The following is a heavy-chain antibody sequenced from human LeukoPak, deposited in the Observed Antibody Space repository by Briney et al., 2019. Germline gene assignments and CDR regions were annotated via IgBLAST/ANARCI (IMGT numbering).Heavy chain of an antibody. CDR3: ARNSYGLGYHFDY. V-gene: IGHV4-59*01. CDR1: GGSISSYY. D-gene: IGHD5-18*01. Sequence: PSETLSLTCTVSGGSISSYYWSWIRQPPGKGLEWIGYIYYSGSTNYNPSLKSRVTISVDTSKNQFSLKLSSVTAADTAVYYCARNSYGLGYHFDYWGQGTLVTVSS. CDR2: IYYSGST. J-gene: IGHJ4*02.